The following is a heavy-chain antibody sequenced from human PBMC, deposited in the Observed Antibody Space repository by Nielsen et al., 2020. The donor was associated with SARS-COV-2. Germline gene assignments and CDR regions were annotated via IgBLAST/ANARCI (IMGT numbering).Heavy chain of an antibody. J-gene: IGHJ3*02. CDR3: ARSVGDYDFWSGYHDAFDI. CDR2: ISYDGSNK. Sequence: GESLKISCAASGFTFSSYSMNWVRQAPGKGLEWVAVISYDGSNKYYADSVKGRFTISRDNSKNTLYLQMNSLRAEDTAVYYCARSVGDYDFWSGYHDAFDIWGQGTMVTVSS. D-gene: IGHD3-3*01. CDR1: GFTFSSYS. V-gene: IGHV3-30*03.